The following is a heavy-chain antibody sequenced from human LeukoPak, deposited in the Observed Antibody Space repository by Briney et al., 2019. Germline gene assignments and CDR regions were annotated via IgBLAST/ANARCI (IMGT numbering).Heavy chain of an antibody. V-gene: IGHV1-2*02. CDR3: ARDRGWYNDGFDI. CDR1: GYTFNGYY. D-gene: IGHD1-1*01. CDR2: IHPNTGAT. J-gene: IGHJ3*02. Sequence: ASVKVSFKTSGYTFNGYYLHWVRQAPGQGLEWMGWIHPNTGATKYAQKFQGRVTVTRDASISTTYMELSSLRSEDTAVFYCARDRGWYNDGFDIWGQGTMVTVS.